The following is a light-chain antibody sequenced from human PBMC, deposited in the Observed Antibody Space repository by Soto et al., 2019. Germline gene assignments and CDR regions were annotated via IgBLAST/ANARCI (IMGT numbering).Light chain of an antibody. Sequence: DVVMTQSPLSLPVTLGQPASISCRSSQSLIYSDGNTYWSWFQQRPGQSPRRLIYKVSNRDSGVPDRFSGSGSGSDFTLKISRVEAEDVGVYYCMQGSHWPRTFGQGTKVEIK. J-gene: IGKJ1*01. CDR3: MQGSHWPRT. CDR2: KVS. V-gene: IGKV2-30*01. CDR1: QSLIYSDGNTY.